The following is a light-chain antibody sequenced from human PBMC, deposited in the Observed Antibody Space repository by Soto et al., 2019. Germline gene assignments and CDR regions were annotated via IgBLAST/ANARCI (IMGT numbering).Light chain of an antibody. CDR2: RAF. CDR3: QQYNNWPLT. J-gene: IGKJ4*01. V-gene: IGKV3-15*01. Sequence: IVMTQSPAPLSVSPGERATLSCRASQSVGTKLAWYQQTRGQAPRLLIYRAFTRATGIPARFSGSGFGTDFTLTISSLQSEDVAVYYCQQYNNWPLTFGGGTKVDI. CDR1: QSVGTK.